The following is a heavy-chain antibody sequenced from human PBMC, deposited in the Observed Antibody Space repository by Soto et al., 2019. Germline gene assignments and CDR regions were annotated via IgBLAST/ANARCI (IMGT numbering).Heavy chain of an antibody. Sequence: QVQLVESGGGVVQPGRSLRLSCAASGFTFSSYGMHWVRQAPGKGLEWVAVISYDGSNKYYADSVKGRFTISRDNSKNTLYLQMNSLRAEDTAVYYCAKDSTRGYSYGTPDFDYWGQGTLVTVSS. J-gene: IGHJ4*02. CDR3: AKDSTRGYSYGTPDFDY. D-gene: IGHD5-18*01. CDR1: GFTFSSYG. CDR2: ISYDGSNK. V-gene: IGHV3-30*18.